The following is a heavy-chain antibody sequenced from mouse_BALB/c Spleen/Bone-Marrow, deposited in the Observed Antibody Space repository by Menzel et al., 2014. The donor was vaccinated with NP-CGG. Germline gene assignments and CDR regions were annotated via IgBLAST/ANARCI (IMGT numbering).Heavy chain of an antibody. CDR1: GYTFTSYW. CDR3: ARRRGTMITTRDAMDY. J-gene: IGHJ4*01. V-gene: IGHV1-52*01. Sequence: QVQLQQSGAELVRPGASVKLSCKASGYTFTSYWMNWVKQRPEQGLEWIGRIDPYDSETHYNQKFKDKAILTVDKSSSTAYMQLSSLTSEDSAAYYCARRRGTMITTRDAMDYWGQGTSVTVSS. D-gene: IGHD2-4*01. CDR2: IDPYDSET.